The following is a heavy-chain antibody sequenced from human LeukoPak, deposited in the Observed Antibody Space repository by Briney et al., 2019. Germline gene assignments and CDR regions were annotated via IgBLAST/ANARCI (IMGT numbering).Heavy chain of an antibody. D-gene: IGHD4-23*01. V-gene: IGHV3-7*01. J-gene: IGHJ4*02. CDR3: ARDVHGGAFDY. CDR2: INQDGSAQ. CDR1: GFTFSSYW. Sequence: PGGSLRFSCAASGFTFSSYWMNWVRQAPGKGLEGVANINQDGSAQYYVDSVKGRFTFSRDNAMNSLFLQMNSLRAEDTAVYYCARDVHGGAFDYWGQGTLVTVSS.